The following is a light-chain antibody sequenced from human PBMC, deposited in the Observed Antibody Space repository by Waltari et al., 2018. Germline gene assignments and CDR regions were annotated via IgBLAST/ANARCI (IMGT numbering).Light chain of an antibody. Sequence: YQQFPGAAPKLHMYDNDKRPSAVPDRFSGPKCGTSATLCSTGLQTGDEADYDCGTWDSSLSVQVFGGLTKLTVL. V-gene: IGLV1-51*01. J-gene: IGLJ3*02. CDR2: DND. CDR3: GTWDSSLSVQV.